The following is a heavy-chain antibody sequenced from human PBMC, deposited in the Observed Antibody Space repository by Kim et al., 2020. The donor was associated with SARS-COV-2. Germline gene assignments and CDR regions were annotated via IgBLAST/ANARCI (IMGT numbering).Heavy chain of an antibody. J-gene: IGHJ2*01. D-gene: IGHD1-20*01. Sequence: GSLRLSCAASGFTLSTFWMHWVRQAPGKGLVWVSRIDSGGSSTNYADSVKGRFTISRDNAKNTLYLQMNSLSAEDTAVYYCARGGLNSRCGFFDLWGRG. CDR2: IDSGGSST. V-gene: IGHV3-74*01. CDR1: GFTLSTFW. CDR3: ARGGLNSRCGFFDL.